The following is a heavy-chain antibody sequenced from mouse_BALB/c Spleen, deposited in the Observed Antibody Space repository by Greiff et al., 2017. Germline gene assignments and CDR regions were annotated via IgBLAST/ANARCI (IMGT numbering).Heavy chain of an antibody. D-gene: IGHD1-2*01. Sequence: QVQLQQSGAELVKPGAPVKLSCKASGYTFTSYWMNWVKQRPGRGLEWIGRIDPSDSETHYNQKFKDKATLTVDKSSSTAYIQLSSLTSEDSAVYYCARDTTASYAMDYWGQGTSVTVSS. V-gene: IGHV1-69*02. CDR2: IDPSDSET. J-gene: IGHJ4*01. CDR1: GYTFTSYW. CDR3: ARDTTASYAMDY.